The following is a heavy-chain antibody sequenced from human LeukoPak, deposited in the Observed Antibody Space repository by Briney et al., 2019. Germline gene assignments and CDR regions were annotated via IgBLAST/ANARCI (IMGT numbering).Heavy chain of an antibody. D-gene: IGHD3-22*01. CDR3: ARDTTTYYYDSSGYCYLFDY. V-gene: IGHV3-33*01. J-gene: IGHJ4*02. Sequence: GRSLRLSCAASGFTFSSYGMHWVRQAPGKGLEWVAVIWYDGSNKYYADSVKGRFTISRDNSKNTLYLQMNSLRAEDTAVYYCARDTTTYYYDSSGYCYLFDYWGQGTLVTVSS. CDR1: GFTFSSYG. CDR2: IWYDGSNK.